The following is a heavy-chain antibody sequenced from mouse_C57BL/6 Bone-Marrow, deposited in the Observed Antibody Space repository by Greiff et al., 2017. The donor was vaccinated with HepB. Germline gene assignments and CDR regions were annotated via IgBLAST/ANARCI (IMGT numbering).Heavy chain of an antibody. J-gene: IGHJ4*01. CDR1: GYTFTDYN. Sequence: EVQLQQSGPELVKPGASVKIPCKASGYTFTDYNMDWVKQSHGKSLEWIGDINPNNGGTIYNQKFKGKATLTVDKSSSTAYMELRSLTSEDTAVYYCARDYYCSSFCYAMDYGGRGTSVTVSS. CDR3: ARDYYCSSFCYAMDY. D-gene: IGHD1-1*01. V-gene: IGHV1-18*01. CDR2: INPNNGGT.